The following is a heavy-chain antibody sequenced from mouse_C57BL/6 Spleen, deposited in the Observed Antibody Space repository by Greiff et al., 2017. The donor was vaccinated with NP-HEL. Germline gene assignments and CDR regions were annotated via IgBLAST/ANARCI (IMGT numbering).Heavy chain of an antibody. CDR3: ARVTTVVAPYYAMDY. Sequence: EVKLMESEGGLVQPGSSMKLSCTASGFTFSDYYMAWVRQVPEKGLEWVANINYDGSSTYYLDSLKSRFIISRDNAKNILYLQMSSLKSEDTATYYCARVTTVVAPYYAMDYWGQGTSVTVSS. CDR2: INYDGSST. D-gene: IGHD1-1*01. J-gene: IGHJ4*01. CDR1: GFTFSDYY. V-gene: IGHV5-16*01.